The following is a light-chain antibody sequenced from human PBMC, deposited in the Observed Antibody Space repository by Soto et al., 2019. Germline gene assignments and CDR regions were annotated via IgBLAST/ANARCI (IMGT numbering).Light chain of an antibody. Sequence: EIVLTQSPATLSLSPGEGATLSCRASQRISKILAWYQHKPGQGPRLLIYDTSIRATDIPARFSGSESGTDFTLTISSLEPEDFAVYYCQQRSGGITFGPGTTVDIK. J-gene: IGKJ3*01. CDR3: QQRSGGIT. CDR2: DTS. V-gene: IGKV3-11*01. CDR1: QRISKI.